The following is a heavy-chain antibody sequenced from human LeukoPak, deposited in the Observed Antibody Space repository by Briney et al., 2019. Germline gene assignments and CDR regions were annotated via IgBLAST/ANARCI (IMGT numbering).Heavy chain of an antibody. CDR1: GGSISSSSYY. Sequence: PSETLSLTCTVSGGSISSSSYYWGWIRQPPGKGLEWFGSIYYSGSTYYNPSLKSRVTISVDTSKNQFSLKLSSVTAADTAVYYCARSYYYDSSGLTGDYWGQGTLVTVSS. CDR3: ARSYYYDSSGLTGDY. V-gene: IGHV4-39*01. J-gene: IGHJ4*02. CDR2: IYYSGST. D-gene: IGHD3-22*01.